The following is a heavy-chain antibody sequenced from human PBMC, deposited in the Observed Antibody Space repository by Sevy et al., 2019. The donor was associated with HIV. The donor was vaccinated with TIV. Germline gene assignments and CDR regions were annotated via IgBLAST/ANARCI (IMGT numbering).Heavy chain of an antibody. J-gene: IGHJ6*02. CDR3: ARAIGNYDFWSGYYRTNYYYYGMDV. CDR1: GFTFSSYW. CDR2: IKQDGSEK. Sequence: GGSLRLSCAASGFTFSSYWMSWVRQAPGKGLEWVANIKQDGSEKYYVDSVKGRFTISRDNAKNSLYLQMNSLRAEDTVVYYCARAIGNYDFWSGYYRTNYYYYGMDVWGQGTTVTVSS. D-gene: IGHD3-3*01. V-gene: IGHV3-7*03.